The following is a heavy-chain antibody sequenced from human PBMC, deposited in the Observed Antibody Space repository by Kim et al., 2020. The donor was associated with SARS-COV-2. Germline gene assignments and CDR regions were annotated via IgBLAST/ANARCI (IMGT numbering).Heavy chain of an antibody. CDR3: ARTPYYDFWSGYYPDY. Sequence: SETLSLTCTVSGGSISSYYWSWIRQPPGKGLEWIGYIYYSGSTNYNPSLKSRVTISVDTSKNQFSLKLSSVTAADTAVYYCARTPYYDFWSGYYPDYWGQGTLVTVSS. V-gene: IGHV4-59*01. J-gene: IGHJ4*02. CDR2: IYYSGST. D-gene: IGHD3-3*01. CDR1: GGSISSYY.